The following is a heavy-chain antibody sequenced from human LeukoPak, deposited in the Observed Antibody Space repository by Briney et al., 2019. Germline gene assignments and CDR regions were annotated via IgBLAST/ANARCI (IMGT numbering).Heavy chain of an antibody. CDR3: ARDPDCSSTSCYSAFDI. V-gene: IGHV3-64*01. CDR1: GFTFSSYA. Sequence: GGSLRLSCAASGFTFSSYAMHWVRQAPGKGLEYVSAISSNGGSTYYANSVKGRFTISRDNSKNTLYLQMGSLRAEDMAVYYCARDPDCSSTSCYSAFDIWGQGTMVIVSS. J-gene: IGHJ3*02. CDR2: ISSNGGST. D-gene: IGHD2-2*02.